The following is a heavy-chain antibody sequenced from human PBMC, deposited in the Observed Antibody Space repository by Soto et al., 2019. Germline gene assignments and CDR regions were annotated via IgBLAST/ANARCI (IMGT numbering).Heavy chain of an antibody. Sequence: QVQLVESGGGVVQPGRSLRLSCAASGFTFSSYGMHWVRQAPGKGLEWVAVIWYDGSNKYYADSVKGRFTISRDNSKNTLYLQMNSLRAEDTAVYYCARDEPVLIGYCSGGSSYPFDYWGQGTLVTVSS. CDR3: ARDEPVLIGYCSGGSSYPFDY. CDR2: IWYDGSNK. D-gene: IGHD2-15*01. CDR1: GFTFSSYG. J-gene: IGHJ4*02. V-gene: IGHV3-33*01.